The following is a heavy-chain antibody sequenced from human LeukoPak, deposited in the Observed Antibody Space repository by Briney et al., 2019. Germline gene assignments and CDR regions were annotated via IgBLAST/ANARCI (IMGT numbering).Heavy chain of an antibody. J-gene: IGHJ6*02. Sequence: GGSLRLSCAASGFTFSSYSMNWVRQAPGKGLEWVSYISSSSSTIYYADSVKGRFTISRDNAKNSLYLQMNSLRAEDTAVYYCARDLEQQLAHGQSDYYYGMDVWGQGTTVTVSS. CDR1: GFTFSSYS. CDR3: ARDLEQQLAHGQSDYYYGMDV. CDR2: ISSSSSTI. D-gene: IGHD6-13*01. V-gene: IGHV3-48*04.